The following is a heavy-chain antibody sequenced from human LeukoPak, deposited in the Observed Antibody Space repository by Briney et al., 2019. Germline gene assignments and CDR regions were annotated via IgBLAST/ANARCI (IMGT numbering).Heavy chain of an antibody. J-gene: IGHJ4*02. CDR3: ARDNGNKYYFDY. D-gene: IGHD2-8*01. V-gene: IGHV3-11*05. CDR1: GFMFSDYF. CDR2: ISSNSKYT. Sequence: GGSLILSCAASGFMFSDYFMSWIRQAPGKELEWISYISSNSKYTKYADSVKGRFTISRDNAKKSLYLQMNSLRAEDTAVYYCARDNGNKYYFDYWGQGTLVTVS.